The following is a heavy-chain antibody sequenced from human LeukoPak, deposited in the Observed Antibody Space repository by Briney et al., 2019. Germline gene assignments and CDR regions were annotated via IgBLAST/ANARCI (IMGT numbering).Heavy chain of an antibody. CDR2: IYYDGSNI. D-gene: IGHD1-1*01. V-gene: IGHV3-33*01. J-gene: IGHJ4*02. CDR1: EFTFTTYG. Sequence: PGRSLTLSCAASEFTFTTYGMHWVRQAPGKGLEWVAFIYYDGSNIYYADYVKGRFTISRDISKNTLYLQMDSLRAEDTAIYYCARDWKTNSFGYWGERSLVSVSS. CDR3: ARDWKTNSFGY.